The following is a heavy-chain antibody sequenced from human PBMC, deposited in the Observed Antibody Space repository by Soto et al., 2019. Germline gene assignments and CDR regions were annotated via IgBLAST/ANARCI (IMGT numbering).Heavy chain of an antibody. CDR3: ARGGGSYYDFWSGTGDAFDI. D-gene: IGHD3-3*01. Sequence: ASVKVSCKASGYTFTSYYMHWVRQAPGQGLEWMGIINPSGGSTSYAQKLQGRVTMTRDTSTTTVYMELSSLRSEDTAVYYCARGGGSYYDFWSGTGDAFDIWGQGTMVTVSS. J-gene: IGHJ3*02. CDR1: GYTFTSYY. CDR2: INPSGGST. V-gene: IGHV1-46*03.